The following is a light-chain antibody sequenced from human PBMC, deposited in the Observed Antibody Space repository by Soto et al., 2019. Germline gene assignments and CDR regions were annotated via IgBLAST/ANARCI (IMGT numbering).Light chain of an antibody. CDR2: DAS. V-gene: IGKV3-20*01. Sequence: EVVLTQSPVTLSLSPGERATLSCRASQSVSSNLAWYQQRPGQAPRLLIYDASTRATGIPDRFSGSGSGTDFTLTISRLEPEDFAVYYCQQYGTSPQTFGQGTKVDIK. J-gene: IGKJ1*01. CDR1: QSVSSN. CDR3: QQYGTSPQT.